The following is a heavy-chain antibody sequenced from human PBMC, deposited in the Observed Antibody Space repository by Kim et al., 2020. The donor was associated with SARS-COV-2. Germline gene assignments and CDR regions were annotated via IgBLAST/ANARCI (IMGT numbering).Heavy chain of an antibody. Sequence: SETLSLTCTVSGGSISSGGYYWSWIRQHPGKGLEWIGYIYYSGSTYYNPSLKSRVTISVDTSKNQFSLKLSSVTAADTAVYYCARDYYDSSGYYVLVGYWGQGTLVTVSS. CDR3: ARDYYDSSGYYVLVGY. J-gene: IGHJ4*02. CDR2: IYYSGST. V-gene: IGHV4-31*03. CDR1: GGSISSGGYY. D-gene: IGHD3-22*01.